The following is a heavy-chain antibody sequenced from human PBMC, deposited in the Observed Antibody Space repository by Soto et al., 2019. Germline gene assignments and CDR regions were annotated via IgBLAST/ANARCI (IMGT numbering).Heavy chain of an antibody. V-gene: IGHV1-69*02. Sequence: QVQLVQSGTEVKKPGSSVKVSCKASGGTFRNYPINWVRQAPGQGLEWMGSIFPLTDIPDYAQNFQSRLTISADKSTSTAYIELSSLTSDDTAMYFCARGPLVVLNYFEYLGQGTLVTVSS. CDR3: ARGPLVVLNYFEY. CDR2: IFPLTDIP. CDR1: GGTFRNYP. J-gene: IGHJ4*02.